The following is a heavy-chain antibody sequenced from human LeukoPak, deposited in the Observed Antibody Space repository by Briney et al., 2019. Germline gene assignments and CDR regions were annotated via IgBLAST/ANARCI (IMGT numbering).Heavy chain of an antibody. D-gene: IGHD5-12*01. CDR2: INHSGST. Sequence: SETLSLTCAVYGGSFSGYYWSWIRQPPGKGLEWIGEINHSGSTNYNPSLKSRVTISVDTSKNQFSLKLSSVTAADTAVYYCAIVEMATIAIYWGQGTLVTVSS. J-gene: IGHJ4*02. CDR1: GGSFSGYY. V-gene: IGHV4-34*01. CDR3: AIVEMATIAIY.